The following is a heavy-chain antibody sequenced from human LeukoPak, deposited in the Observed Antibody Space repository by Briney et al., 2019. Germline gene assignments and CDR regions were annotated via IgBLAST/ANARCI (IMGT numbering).Heavy chain of an antibody. V-gene: IGHV3-23*01. Sequence: GGSLRLSCAASGFTFSSYAMSWVRQAPGKGLEWVSAISGSGGSTYYADSVKGRFTISRDNSKNTLYLQMNSLRAEDTAVYYCAKDGITMVRGVIRPYYYYGMDVWGKGTTATVSS. CDR2: ISGSGGST. J-gene: IGHJ6*04. D-gene: IGHD3-10*01. CDR1: GFTFSSYA. CDR3: AKDGITMVRGVIRPYYYYGMDV.